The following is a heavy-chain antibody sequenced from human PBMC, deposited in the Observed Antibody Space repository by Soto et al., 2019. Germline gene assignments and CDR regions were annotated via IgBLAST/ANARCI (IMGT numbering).Heavy chain of an antibody. J-gene: IGHJ3*02. CDR1: GFTFSTYS. Sequence: GGSLRLSCAASGFTFSTYSMNWVRQAPGKGLEWVSYMSSSSGTIYYADSVKGRFTISRDNAKNSLYLEMNSLRAEDTAVYFCARDNGGDWGVGAFDIWGQGTMVTVS. CDR2: MSSSSGTI. CDR3: ARDNGGDWGVGAFDI. D-gene: IGHD2-21*02. V-gene: IGHV3-48*01.